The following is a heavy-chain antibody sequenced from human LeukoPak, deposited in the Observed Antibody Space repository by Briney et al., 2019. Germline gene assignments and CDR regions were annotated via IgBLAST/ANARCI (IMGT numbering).Heavy chain of an antibody. V-gene: IGHV3-15*01. CDR2: IKSKADGGTT. CDR1: GFTFSNAW. Sequence: PGGSLRLSCAASGFTFSNAWMSWDRQAPGKGREWVGRIKSKADGGTTDYAAPVKGRFTIARDDSKNTLYLQMNSLKTKDTAVYYCTTGGIVGAYLFGYWGQGTLVTVSS. D-gene: IGHD1-26*01. CDR3: TTGGIVGAYLFGY. J-gene: IGHJ4*02.